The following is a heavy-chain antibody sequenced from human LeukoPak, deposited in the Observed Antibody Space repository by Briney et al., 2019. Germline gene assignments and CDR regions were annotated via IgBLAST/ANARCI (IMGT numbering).Heavy chain of an antibody. J-gene: IGHJ4*02. CDR2: VYFTGNT. CDR3: ARHPFSSPFDF. V-gene: IGHV4-59*08. D-gene: IGHD2/OR15-2a*01. Sequence: PSETLSLTCTVSGTPISGDYWSWIRQPPGKGLEWIGYVYFTGNTNYNPSLKSRVTISMDTSKNQISLTVTSVTAADTAVYYCARHPFSSPFDFWGQGTLVAVSS. CDR1: GTPISGDY.